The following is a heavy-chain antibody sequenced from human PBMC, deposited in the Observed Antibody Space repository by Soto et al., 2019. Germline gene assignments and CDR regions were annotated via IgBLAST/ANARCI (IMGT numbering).Heavy chain of an antibody. CDR3: ASANGYSGYDSLDY. J-gene: IGHJ4*02. D-gene: IGHD5-12*01. CDR1: GFIFSRYA. V-gene: IGHV3-21*01. CDR2: ISTSSSYI. Sequence: EVLLVESGGGLVKPGGSLRLSCESSGFIFSRYAMNWVRQAPGKGLEWVSSISTSSSYIYYKDSVKGRFTISRDNAKNSLFLQMSSLRAEDTALYFCASANGYSGYDSLDYWGQGALVTVSS.